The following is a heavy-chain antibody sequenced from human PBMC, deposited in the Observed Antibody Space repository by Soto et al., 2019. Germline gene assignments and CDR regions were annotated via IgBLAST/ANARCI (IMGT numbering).Heavy chain of an antibody. CDR1: GDSTSSNGYH. CDR3: ARHSSPYSYSDWFDP. J-gene: IGHJ5*02. V-gene: IGHV4-39*01. D-gene: IGHD1-26*01. Sequence: SETLSLTCTVSGDSTSSNGYHWGWIRQPPGKGLEWIASVSYSGTTYYHPSLKSRVTISVDPSKNQFSLKLSSVTAADTAVYYCARHSSPYSYSDWFDPWGQGTLVTVSS. CDR2: VSYSGTT.